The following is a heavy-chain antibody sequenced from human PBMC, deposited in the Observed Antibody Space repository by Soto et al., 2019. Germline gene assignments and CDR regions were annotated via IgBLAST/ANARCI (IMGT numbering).Heavy chain of an antibody. Sequence: QVELVQSGPELRKPGASVKVSCKASGYTFITHGFSWVRHAPGQGLEWMGWVNSYNGNTHYGQKFQGRLTLTTDTSTSTAYVELRSLRPDDTAIYFCARDREGGRGVGASYRGMEVWGQGTTVAVSS. CDR1: GYTFITHG. CDR3: ARDREGGRGVGASYRGMEV. CDR2: VNSYNGNT. D-gene: IGHD3-16*01. J-gene: IGHJ6*02. V-gene: IGHV1-18*04.